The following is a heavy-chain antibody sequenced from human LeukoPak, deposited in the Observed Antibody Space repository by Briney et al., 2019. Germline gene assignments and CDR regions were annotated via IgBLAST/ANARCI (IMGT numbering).Heavy chain of an antibody. Sequence: SETLSLTCTVSGDSITTYYWSWIRQPPGKGLEWIGEINHSGSTNYNPSLKSRVTISVDTSKNQFSLKLSSVTAADTAVYYCAGSYGSGRYFDYWGQGTLVTVSS. D-gene: IGHD3-10*01. CDR3: AGSYGSGRYFDY. CDR2: INHSGST. J-gene: IGHJ4*02. V-gene: IGHV4-34*01. CDR1: GDSITTYY.